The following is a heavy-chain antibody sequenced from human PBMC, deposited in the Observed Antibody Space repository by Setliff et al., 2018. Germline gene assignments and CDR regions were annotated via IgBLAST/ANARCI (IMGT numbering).Heavy chain of an antibody. J-gene: IGHJ4*02. V-gene: IGHV1-3*01. CDR3: ARMSTSGPHYDY. CDR1: GYIFTNYV. Sequence: ASVKVSCKASGYIFTNYVIQWVRQAPGQGLEWMGWINVANGNTRYSQKLQGRVTITMDTTATTVYMEVTSLRSEDTAVYYCARMSTSGPHYDYWGQGTLVTVS. D-gene: IGHD2-8*02. CDR2: INVANGNT.